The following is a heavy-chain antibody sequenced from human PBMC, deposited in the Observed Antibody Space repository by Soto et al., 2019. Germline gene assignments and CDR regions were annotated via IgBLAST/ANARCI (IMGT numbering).Heavy chain of an antibody. J-gene: IGHJ4*02. CDR3: AKDTVYTAMVHYFDY. CDR1: GFTFDDYA. CDR2: ISWNSGSI. Sequence: EVQLVESGGGLVQPGRSLRLSCAASGFTFDDYAMHWVRQAPGKGLEWVSGISWNSGSIGYADSVKGRFTISRDNAKNSLYLHMNSLRAEDTALYYCAKDTVYTAMVHYFDYWGQGTLVTVSS. V-gene: IGHV3-9*01. D-gene: IGHD5-18*01.